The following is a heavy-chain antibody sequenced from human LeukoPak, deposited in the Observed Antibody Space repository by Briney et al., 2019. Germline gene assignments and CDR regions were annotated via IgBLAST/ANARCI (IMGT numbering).Heavy chain of an antibody. V-gene: IGHV4-31*03. D-gene: IGHD5-18*01. CDR3: ARRNTAMAESWDY. CDR1: GGSISSGGYY. CDR2: IYYSGST. Sequence: PSQTLSLTCTVSGGSISSGGYYWSWIRQHPGKGLEWIGYIYYSGSTYYNPSLKSRVTISVDTSKNQFSLKLSSVTAADTAVYYCARRNTAMAESWDYWGQGTLVTVSS. J-gene: IGHJ4*02.